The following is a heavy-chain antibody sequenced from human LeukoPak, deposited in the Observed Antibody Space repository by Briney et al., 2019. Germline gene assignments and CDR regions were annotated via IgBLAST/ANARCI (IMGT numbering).Heavy chain of an antibody. Sequence: PSETLSLTCTVSGGSISSYYWSWIRQPPGKGLEWIGYIYYSGSTNYNPSLKSRVTISVDTSKNQFSLQLNSVTPEDTAVYYCARTTNWNDILFDYWGQGTLVTVSS. CDR1: GGSISSYY. V-gene: IGHV4-59*12. D-gene: IGHD1-1*01. CDR3: ARTTNWNDILFDY. CDR2: IYYSGST. J-gene: IGHJ4*02.